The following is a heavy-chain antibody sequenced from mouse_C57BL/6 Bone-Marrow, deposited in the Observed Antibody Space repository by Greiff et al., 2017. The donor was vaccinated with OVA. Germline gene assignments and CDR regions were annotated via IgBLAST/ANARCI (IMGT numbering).Heavy chain of an antibody. J-gene: IGHJ2*01. Sequence: VQLKQSGAELVRPGASVKLSCTASGFNIKDDYMHWVKQRPEQGLEWIGWIDPENGDTEYASKFQGKATITADTSSNTAYLQLSSLTSEDTAVYYCTRNWVDYWGQGTTLTVSP. V-gene: IGHV14-4*01. CDR2: IDPENGDT. CDR3: TRNWVDY. D-gene: IGHD4-1*01. CDR1: GFNIKDDY.